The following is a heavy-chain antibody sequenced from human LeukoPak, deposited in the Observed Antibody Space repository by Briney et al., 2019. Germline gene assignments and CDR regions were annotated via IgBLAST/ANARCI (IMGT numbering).Heavy chain of an antibody. CDR2: IHYSGST. CDR1: GGSISSYY. Sequence: SEALSLTCTVSGGSISSYYWSWIRQPPGRGLEWIGYIHYSGSTNYNPSLKSRVTISVDTSKNQFSLKLSSVTAADTAVYYCARGYFDYSDYDYWGQGTLVTVS. D-gene: IGHD3-9*01. J-gene: IGHJ4*02. V-gene: IGHV4-59*01. CDR3: ARGYFDYSDYDY.